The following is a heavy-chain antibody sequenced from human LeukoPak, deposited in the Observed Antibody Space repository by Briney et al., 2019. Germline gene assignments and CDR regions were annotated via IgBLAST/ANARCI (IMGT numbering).Heavy chain of an antibody. CDR1: GGSISSYY. Sequence: SEALSLTCTVSGGSISSYYWGWIRQPPGKGLEWIGHIYYTGTTNYNSYLQSRVTISVDTSKNQFSLRLSAVTAADTAVYYCARRGSSGWFDYWGQGTLVTVSS. CDR3: ARRGSSGWFDY. CDR2: IYYTGTT. V-gene: IGHV4-59*08. D-gene: IGHD6-19*01. J-gene: IGHJ4*02.